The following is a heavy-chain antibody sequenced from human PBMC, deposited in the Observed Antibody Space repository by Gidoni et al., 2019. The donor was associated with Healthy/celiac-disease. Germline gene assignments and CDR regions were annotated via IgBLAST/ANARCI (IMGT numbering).Heavy chain of an antibody. J-gene: IGHJ4*02. CDR1: GFTFSSYS. D-gene: IGHD6-19*01. Sequence: EVQLVESGGGLVKPGGSLRLSCAASGFTFSSYSMNWVRQAPGKGLEWVSSISSSSSYIYYADSVKGRFTISRDNAKNSLYLQMNSLRAEDTAVYYCARDEGEFGGRSYYFDYWGQGTLVTVSS. V-gene: IGHV3-21*01. CDR3: ARDEGEFGGRSYYFDY. CDR2: ISSSSSYI.